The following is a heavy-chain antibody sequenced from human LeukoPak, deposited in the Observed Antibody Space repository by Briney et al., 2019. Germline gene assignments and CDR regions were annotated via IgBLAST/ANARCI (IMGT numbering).Heavy chain of an antibody. CDR3: ARDRSGYGN. D-gene: IGHD5-12*01. Sequence: SETLSLTCAVSGYSISSGYYWGWIRQPPGEGLEWIGSIYHSGSTYYNPSLKSRVTISVDTSKNQFSLKLSSVTAADTAVYYCARDRSGYGNWGQGTLVTVSS. V-gene: IGHV4-38-2*02. J-gene: IGHJ4*02. CDR1: GYSISSGYY. CDR2: IYHSGST.